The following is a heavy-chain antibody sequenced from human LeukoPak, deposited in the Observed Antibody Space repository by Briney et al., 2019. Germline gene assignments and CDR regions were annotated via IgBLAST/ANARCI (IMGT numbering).Heavy chain of an antibody. CDR2: ISSSGSTM. J-gene: IGHJ4*02. Sequence: GGSLRLSCAASGFTFSDYYMSWIRQAPGKGLEWVSYISSSGSTMYYADSVKGRFTISRDNAKNSLYLQMNTLRAEDTAVYFCARAVDDFWSGPYYFDYWGQGTLVTVSS. CDR1: GFTFSDYY. V-gene: IGHV3-11*01. D-gene: IGHD3-3*01. CDR3: ARAVDDFWSGPYYFDY.